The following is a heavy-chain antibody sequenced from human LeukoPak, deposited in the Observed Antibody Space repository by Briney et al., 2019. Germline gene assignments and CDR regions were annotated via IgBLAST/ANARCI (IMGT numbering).Heavy chain of an antibody. J-gene: IGHJ4*02. V-gene: IGHV4-30-2*01. D-gene: IGHD4-11*01. CDR3: ASASDYSNYVSWDY. Sequence: SETLSLTCAVSGGSISSGGYSWSWIRQPPGKGLEWIGYIYHSGSTYYNPSLKSRVTISVDRSKNQFSLKLSSVTAADTAVYYCASASDYSNYVSWDYWGQGTLVTVSS. CDR1: GGSISSGGYS. CDR2: IYHSGST.